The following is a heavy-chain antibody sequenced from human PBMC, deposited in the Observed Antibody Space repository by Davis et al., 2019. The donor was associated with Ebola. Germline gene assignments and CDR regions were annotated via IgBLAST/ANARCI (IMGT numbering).Heavy chain of an antibody. D-gene: IGHD6-13*01. Sequence: AASVKVSCKASGYTFTSYAMHWVRQAPGQRLEWMGWINAGNGNTKYSQKFQGRVTITRDTSASTAYMELSSLRSEDTAVYYCAREGYSSSWYYWYFDLWGRGTLVTVSS. CDR1: GYTFTSYA. CDR3: AREGYSSSWYYWYFDL. J-gene: IGHJ2*01. CDR2: INAGNGNT. V-gene: IGHV1-3*01.